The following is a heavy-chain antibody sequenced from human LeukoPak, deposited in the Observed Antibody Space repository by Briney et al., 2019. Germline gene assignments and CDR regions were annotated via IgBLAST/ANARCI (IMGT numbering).Heavy chain of an antibody. CDR2: INSDGITA. Sequence: GGSLRLSCAASGFTFSSYAMRWVRQAPGKGLECVSAINSDGITAYHADSVRGRFTISRDTSKNTLCLQMSRLRAEDTALYYCVTVKDSVFDSPIYYSGEETLVSLSS. CDR1: GFTFSSYA. J-gene: IGHJ4*02. CDR3: VTVKDSVFDSPIYY. V-gene: IGHV3-64D*06. D-gene: IGHD5/OR15-5a*01.